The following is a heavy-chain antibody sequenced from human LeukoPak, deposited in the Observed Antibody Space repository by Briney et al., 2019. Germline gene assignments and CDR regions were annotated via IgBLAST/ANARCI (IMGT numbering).Heavy chain of an antibody. CDR1: GYSISSGYY. D-gene: IGHD6-13*01. CDR3: ARGGRKQLEFDY. Sequence: PSETLSLTCTVSGYSISSGYYWGWIRQPPGKGLEWIGSIYHSGSTYYNPSLKSRVTISVDTSKNQFSLKLSSATAADTAVYYCARGGRKQLEFDYWGQGTLVTVSS. J-gene: IGHJ4*02. CDR2: IYHSGST. V-gene: IGHV4-38-2*02.